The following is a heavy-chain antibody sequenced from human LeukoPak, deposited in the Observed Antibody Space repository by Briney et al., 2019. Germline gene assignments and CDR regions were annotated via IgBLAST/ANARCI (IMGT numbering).Heavy chain of an antibody. V-gene: IGHV3-48*01. CDR3: ARGCGGSIFDY. CDR2: ISSSSSTI. CDR1: GFTFSSYS. Sequence: GGSLRLSCAASGFTFSSYSMNWVRQAPGKGLEWVSYISSSSSTIYYADSVKGRFTISRDNAKNSLYLQMNSLRAEDTAVYYCARGCGGSIFDYWGQGTLVTVSS. J-gene: IGHJ4*02. D-gene: IGHD2-15*01.